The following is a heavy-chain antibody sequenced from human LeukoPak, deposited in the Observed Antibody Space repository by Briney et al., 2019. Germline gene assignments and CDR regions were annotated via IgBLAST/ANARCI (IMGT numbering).Heavy chain of an antibody. V-gene: IGHV3-7*03. CDR3: ARDRWDYDILTGYFGYYYYGMDV. CDR2: IKQDGSEK. Sequence: PGGSLRLSCAASGFTFSSYWMSWVRQAPGKGLEWVANIKQDGSEKYYVDSVKGRFTISRDNAKNSLYLQVNSLRAEDTAVYYCARDRWDYDILTGYFGYYYYGMDVWGQGTTVTVSS. D-gene: IGHD3-9*01. CDR1: GFTFSSYW. J-gene: IGHJ6*02.